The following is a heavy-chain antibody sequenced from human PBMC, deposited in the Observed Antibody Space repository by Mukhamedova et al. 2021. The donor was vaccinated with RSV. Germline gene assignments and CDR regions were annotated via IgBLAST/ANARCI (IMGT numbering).Heavy chain of an antibody. D-gene: IGHD5-18*01. Sequence: TNYNPSLKSRVTISVDTSKNQFSLKLSSVTAADTAVYYCARQGRGHSYGPSWFDPWGQGTLVTVSS. CDR3: ARQGRGHSYGPSWFDP. V-gene: IGHV4-34*01. J-gene: IGHJ5*02. CDR2: T.